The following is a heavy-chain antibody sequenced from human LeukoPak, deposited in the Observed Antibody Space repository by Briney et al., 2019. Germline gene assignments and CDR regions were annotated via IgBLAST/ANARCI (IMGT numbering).Heavy chain of an antibody. D-gene: IGHD6-6*01. J-gene: IGHJ4*02. CDR1: GGTFSSYS. CDR2: IIPILPIT. Sequence: SVKVTCTAPGGTFSSYSFSWVRQAPGQGLEWMGRIIPILPITNYAQNFQGRVTITADKSTNTAYMELSSLRSEDTALYFCAVSRVYSNSFFDYWGQGTLVTVSS. V-gene: IGHV1-69*02. CDR3: AVSRVYSNSFFDY.